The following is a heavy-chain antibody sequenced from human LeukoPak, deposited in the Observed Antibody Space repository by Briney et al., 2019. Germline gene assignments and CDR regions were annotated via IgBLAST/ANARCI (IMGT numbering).Heavy chain of an antibody. J-gene: IGHJ6*03. CDR1: GGSFSGYY. Sequence: SETLSLTCAVYGGSFSGYYWSWIRQPPGKGLEWIGYIYYSGSTNYNPSLKSRVTISVDTSKNQFSLKLSSVTAADTAVYYCARGGGDCSSTSCSISSPGPYYYYYYYMDVWGKGTTVTISS. V-gene: IGHV4-59*01. CDR3: ARGGGDCSSTSCSISSPGPYYYYYYYMDV. CDR2: IYYSGST. D-gene: IGHD2-2*01.